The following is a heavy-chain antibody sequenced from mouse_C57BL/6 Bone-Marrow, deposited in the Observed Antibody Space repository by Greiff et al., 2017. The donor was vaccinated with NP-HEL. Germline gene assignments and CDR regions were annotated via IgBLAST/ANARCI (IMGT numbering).Heavy chain of an antibody. V-gene: IGHV1-80*01. CDR1: GYEFSNYW. J-gene: IGHJ3*01. CDR2: IYPGDGDT. CDR3: ARWAY. Sequence: QVQLKESGAELVKPGASVKISCKASGYEFSNYWMNWVKQRPGKGLEWIGQIYPGDGDTNYNGKFKDKATLTADKSSSTAYMQLSRLTSEDAAVYFCARWAYWGQGTLVTVSA.